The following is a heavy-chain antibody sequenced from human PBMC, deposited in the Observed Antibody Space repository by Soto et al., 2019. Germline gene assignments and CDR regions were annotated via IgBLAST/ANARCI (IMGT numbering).Heavy chain of an antibody. D-gene: IGHD3-10*01. CDR1: GFTFSSYA. CDR2: ISGSGGST. CDR3: AKHNRGGYYYGSGSYPVY. V-gene: IGHV3-23*01. Sequence: EVQLLESGGGLVQPGGSLRLSCAASGFTFSSYAMSWVRQAPGKGLEWVSAISGSGGSTYYADSVKGRFTISRDNSKNTLYLQMTSLRAEDTAVYYCAKHNRGGYYYGSGSYPVYWGQGTLVTVSS. J-gene: IGHJ4*02.